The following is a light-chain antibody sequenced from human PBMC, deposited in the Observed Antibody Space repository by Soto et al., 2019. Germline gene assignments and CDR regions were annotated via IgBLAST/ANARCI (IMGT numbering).Light chain of an antibody. CDR2: GAS. J-gene: IGKJ1*01. V-gene: IGKV3-20*01. CDR3: QEYGSSPPWT. CDR1: QSVSSSY. Sequence: EIVLTQSPGTLSLSPGERATLSCRASQSVSSSYLAWYQQKPGQAPRLLIYGASSRDTGIPDRVSGSGSVTDFTLTISRLEPEDFEVYYCQEYGSSPPWTFGQGTKVEIK.